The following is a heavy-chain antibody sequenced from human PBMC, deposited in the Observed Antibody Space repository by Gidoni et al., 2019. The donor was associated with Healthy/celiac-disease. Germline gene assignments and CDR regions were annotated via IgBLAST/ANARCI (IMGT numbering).Heavy chain of an antibody. CDR2: ISGSGVST. J-gene: IGHJ2*01. CDR3: AKDHSGSYYEMGDWYFDL. CDR1: GFTFSSYA. V-gene: IGHV3-23*01. Sequence: EVQLLESGGGLVQPGGSLRLSCAASGFTFSSYALSWVRQAPGKVLECVSAISGSGVSTYYADAVKGRFTISRDNSKNTLYLQMNSLRAEDTAVYYCAKDHSGSYYEMGDWYFDLWGRGTLVTVSS. D-gene: IGHD1-26*01.